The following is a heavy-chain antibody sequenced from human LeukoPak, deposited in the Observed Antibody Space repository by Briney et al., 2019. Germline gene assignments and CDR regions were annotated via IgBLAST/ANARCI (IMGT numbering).Heavy chain of an antibody. CDR3: ARIRDGYNDAYDI. CDR2: ISAYNGNT. CDR1: GYAFTSYG. V-gene: IGHV1-18*01. D-gene: IGHD5-24*01. J-gene: IGHJ3*02. Sequence: ASVKVSFKASGYAFTSYGISWVRQAPGQGLEWMGWISAYNGNTNYAQKLQGRVTMTTDTSTSTAYMELSSLRSEDTAIYYCARIRDGYNDAYDIWGQGTVVTVPS.